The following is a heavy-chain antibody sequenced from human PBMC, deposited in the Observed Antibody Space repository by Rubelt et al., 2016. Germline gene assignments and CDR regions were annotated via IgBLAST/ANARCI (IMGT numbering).Heavy chain of an antibody. D-gene: IGHD2-15*01. CDR1: GFTVSSNY. J-gene: IGHJ2*01. CDR2: IYNGGST. CDR3: ASDPSPYSWYFDL. V-gene: IGHV3-66*01. Sequence: EVQLVESGGGLVQPGGSLRLSCAASGFTVSSNYMNWVRQAPGKGLEWVSVIYNGGSTYYAGSVKGRFTISRDNSRNTVYLPMNSLRVEDTAVYYCASDPSPYSWYFDLWGRGTLVTVSS.